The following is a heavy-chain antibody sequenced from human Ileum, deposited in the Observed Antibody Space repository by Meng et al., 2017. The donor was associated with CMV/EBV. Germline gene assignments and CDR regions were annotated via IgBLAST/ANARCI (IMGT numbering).Heavy chain of an antibody. CDR3: ARAWEYQSLFGY. J-gene: IGHJ4*02. CDR2: ISAYNGNT. V-gene: IGHV1-18*01. Sequence: ASVKVSCKTSGYTFTNYGISWVRQAPGRGLEWMGWISAYNGNTDYAQKFQGRVTMTTDTSMSTDYMELRSLRSDDTAVYYCARAWEYQSLFGYWGQGTLVTVSS. D-gene: IGHD2-2*01. CDR1: GYTFTNYG.